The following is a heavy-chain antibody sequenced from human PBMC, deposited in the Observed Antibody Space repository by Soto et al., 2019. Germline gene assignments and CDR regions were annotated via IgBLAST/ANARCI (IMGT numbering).Heavy chain of an antibody. J-gene: IGHJ3*02. Sequence: GGSLRLSCAASGFTFSSYSMNWVRQAPGKGLEWVSSISSSSSYIYYADSVKGRFTISRGNAKDSLYLQMNSLRAEDTAVYYCARALYGDYVGAFDIWGQGTMVTVSS. CDR3: ARALYGDYVGAFDI. V-gene: IGHV3-21*01. CDR2: ISSSSSYI. CDR1: GFTFSSYS. D-gene: IGHD4-17*01.